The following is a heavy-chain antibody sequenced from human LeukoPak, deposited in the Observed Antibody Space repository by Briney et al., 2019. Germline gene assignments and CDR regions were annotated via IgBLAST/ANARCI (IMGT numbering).Heavy chain of an antibody. J-gene: IGHJ4*02. CDR1: W. D-gene: IGHD1-26*01. Sequence: WIGWVRQMPGKXLEWMGIIYPGDSDTRYSPSFQGQVTLSADKSISTAYLQWSSLKASDTAMYYCARGMWELPQGYWGQGTPVTVSS. CDR3: ARGMWELPQGY. V-gene: IGHV5-51*01. CDR2: IYPGDSDT.